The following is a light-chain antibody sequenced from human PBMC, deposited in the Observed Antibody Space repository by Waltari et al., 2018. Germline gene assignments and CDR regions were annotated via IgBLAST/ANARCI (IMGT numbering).Light chain of an antibody. CDR1: ASNIGNNF. CDR2: ETN. V-gene: IGLV1-51*01. J-gene: IGLJ3*02. Sequence: QSVLTQPPSESAAPGQKVTISCSGAASNIGNNFFSWYQQFPGASPKLLIFETNQRPSGIPDRFSGSKSGTSATLGITGLQTGDEADYYCGTWDNSLSGWVFGTGTKLTVL. CDR3: GTWDNSLSGWV.